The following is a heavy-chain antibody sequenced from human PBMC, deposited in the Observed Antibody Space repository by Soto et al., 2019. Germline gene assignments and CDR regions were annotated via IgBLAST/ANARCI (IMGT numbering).Heavy chain of an antibody. J-gene: IGHJ6*02. D-gene: IGHD4-4*01. CDR2: INPSGGST. CDR1: GYTFTSYY. Sequence: ASVKVSCKASGYTFTSYYMHWVRQAPGQGLEWMGIINPSGGSTSYAQKFQGRVTMTRDTSTSTVCMELSSLRSEDTAVYYCAREPYSKAFYYYGMDVWGQGPTVTVSS. V-gene: IGHV1-46*01. CDR3: AREPYSKAFYYYGMDV.